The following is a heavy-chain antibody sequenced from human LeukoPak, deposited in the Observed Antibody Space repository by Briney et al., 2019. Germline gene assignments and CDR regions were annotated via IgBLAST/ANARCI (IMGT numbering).Heavy chain of an antibody. CDR2: IYHSGIT. CDR3: AGDGLSSSWYGWFDP. D-gene: IGHD6-13*01. Sequence: PSETLSLTCSVSGFSISSGYYWGWIRQPPGKGLEWIGSIYHSGITYDNPSLKSRVTMSVDTSKNQFSLKLSSVTAADTAVYYCAGDGLSSSWYGWFDPWGQGTLVTVSS. V-gene: IGHV4-38-2*02. CDR1: GFSISSGYY. J-gene: IGHJ5*02.